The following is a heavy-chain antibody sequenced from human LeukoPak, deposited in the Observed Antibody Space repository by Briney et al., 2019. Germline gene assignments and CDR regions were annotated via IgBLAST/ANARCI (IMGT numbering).Heavy chain of an antibody. J-gene: IGHJ4*02. CDR2: IIPLLGIA. V-gene: IGHV1-69*04. Sequence: ASVKVSCKASGGIFSSYTISWVRQAPGQGLEWMGRIIPLLGIANYAQKFQGRVTIIADKSTSTAYMELSSLRSGDTAVYYCARDDADSAYADGDYWGQGTLVTVSS. CDR3: ARDDADSAYADGDY. CDR1: GGIFSSYT. D-gene: IGHD5-12*01.